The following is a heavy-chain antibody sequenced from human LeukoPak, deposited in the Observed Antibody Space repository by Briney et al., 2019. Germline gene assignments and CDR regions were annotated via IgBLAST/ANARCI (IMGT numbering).Heavy chain of an antibody. CDR1: GFTFSSYS. D-gene: IGHD2-8*01. J-gene: IGHJ6*03. CDR2: ISSSSSNI. CDR3: ANGNRCTSPNCLGYYYFYMDV. Sequence: PGGSLRLSCAASGFTFSSYSMNWVRQAPGKGLEGVSYISSSSSNIYYEDSVKGRFTISRDNAKHSLYLQMNSLRAEDTAVYYCANGNRCTSPNCLGYYYFYMDVWGKGTTVTVSS. V-gene: IGHV3-48*01.